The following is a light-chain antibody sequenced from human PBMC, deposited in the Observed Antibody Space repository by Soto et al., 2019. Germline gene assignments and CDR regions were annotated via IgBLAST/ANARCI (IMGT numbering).Light chain of an antibody. V-gene: IGLV7-43*01. CDR3: LLSYGVALFWV. Sequence: QAVVTQEPSLTVSPGGTVTLTCASSTGAVTSGYYPNWFQQKPGQAPRALIYSTSNKHSWTPARFSGSLLGGKAALTLSGAHGESEPRFYSLLSYGVALFWVFAGGTKLPLL. CDR1: TGAVTSGYY. CDR2: STS. J-gene: IGLJ3*02.